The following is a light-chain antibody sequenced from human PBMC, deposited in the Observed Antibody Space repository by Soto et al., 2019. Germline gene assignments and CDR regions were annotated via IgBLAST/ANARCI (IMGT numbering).Light chain of an antibody. CDR1: QSVSSK. CDR2: DTS. J-gene: IGKJ5*01. Sequence: EMVMTQSPATLSVSPGERATLCFRASQSVSSKLAWYQQKPGQAPRLLIYDTSTRATGIPARFSGSGSGTEFTLTISSLQSEDFAVYYCQQYSNWPPITFGQGTRLEI. CDR3: QQYSNWPPIT. V-gene: IGKV3-15*01.